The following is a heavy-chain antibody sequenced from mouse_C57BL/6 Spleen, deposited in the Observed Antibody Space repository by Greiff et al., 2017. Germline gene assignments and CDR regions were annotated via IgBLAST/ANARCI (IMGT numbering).Heavy chain of an antibody. V-gene: IGHV5-9-1*02. Sequence: EVQRVESGEGLVKPGGSLKLSCAASGFTFSSYAMSWVRQTPEKRLEWVAYISSGGDHIYYADTVKGRFTISSDNARNTLYLQMSSLKSEDTAMYYCTREAIYDGYYVDAMDYWGQGTSVTVSS. CDR3: TREAIYDGYYVDAMDY. CDR2: ISSGGDHI. D-gene: IGHD2-3*01. CDR1: GFTFSSYA. J-gene: IGHJ4*01.